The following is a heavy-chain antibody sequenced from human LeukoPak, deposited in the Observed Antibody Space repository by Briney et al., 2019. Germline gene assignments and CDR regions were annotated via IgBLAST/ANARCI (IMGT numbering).Heavy chain of an antibody. D-gene: IGHD2-2*01. CDR1: GYTFTSYY. CDR2: INPSGGST. Sequence: ASVKVSCKASGYTFTSYYMHWVRQAPGQGLEWMGIINPSGGSTSYAQKFQGRVTMTRDTSTSTVYMELSSLRSEDTAVYYCARDLGLVVPAAMPPYYYYGMDVWGQGTTVTVSS. CDR3: ARDLGLVVPAAMPPYYYYGMDV. J-gene: IGHJ6*02. V-gene: IGHV1-46*01.